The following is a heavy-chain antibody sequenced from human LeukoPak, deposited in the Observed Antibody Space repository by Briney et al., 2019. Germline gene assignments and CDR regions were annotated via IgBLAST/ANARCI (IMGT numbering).Heavy chain of an antibody. J-gene: IGHJ4*02. CDR3: ATPADDY. CDR2: IKEDGSKK. Sequence: PGGSLRLSCAASGFTFSTSYMSWVRQAPGKGLELVANIKEDGSKKSYADSVKGRFTISRDNAKSSLYLQMNSLRAEDTALYYCATPADDYWGQGTLVTVSS. CDR1: GFTFSTSY. V-gene: IGHV3-7*01.